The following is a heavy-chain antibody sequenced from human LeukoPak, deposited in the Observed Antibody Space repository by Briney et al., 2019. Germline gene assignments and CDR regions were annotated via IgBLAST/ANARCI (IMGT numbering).Heavy chain of an antibody. CDR1: GYSFTTYW. CDR2: IYPGDSAT. V-gene: IGHV5-51*01. D-gene: IGHD5-12*01. J-gene: IGHJ4*02. Sequence: GESLKISCKASGYSFTTYWIGWVRQMPGKGLEWMGIIYPGDSATKYSPSFQGQVTISADKYITTAYLQWNILKASDTAMCYCAIIAGGGYTLDYWGQGTLVTVSS. CDR3: AIIAGGGYTLDY.